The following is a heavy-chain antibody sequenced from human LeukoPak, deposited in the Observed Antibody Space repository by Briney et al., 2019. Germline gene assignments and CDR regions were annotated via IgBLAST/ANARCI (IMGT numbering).Heavy chain of an antibody. Sequence: GGSLRLSCAASGFTSDDYAMHWVRQAPGKGLEWVSDISWNRGSIDYTDPVKGRFTISRDNAKHSLYPQKNSLRAEDTGLYYCAKDFRGNSYDSSGYYVGAFDYWGQGTLVTVSS. D-gene: IGHD3-22*01. CDR3: AKDFRGNSYDSSGYYVGAFDY. CDR1: GFTSDDYA. J-gene: IGHJ4*02. CDR2: ISWNRGSI. V-gene: IGHV3-9*02.